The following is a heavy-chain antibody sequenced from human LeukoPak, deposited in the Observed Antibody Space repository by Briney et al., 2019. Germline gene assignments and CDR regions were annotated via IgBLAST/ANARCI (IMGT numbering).Heavy chain of an antibody. CDR2: IRCDGSNK. J-gene: IGHJ4*02. V-gene: IGHV3-30*02. D-gene: IGHD3-22*01. CDR1: GFTFSSYG. Sequence: GGSLRLSCAASGFTFSSYGMHWVRKAPGKGLEWVAFIRCDGSNKFYADYVKGRFTISRDNSKNTLYLQMNSLRAEDTAVYYCAKVGTDSSGYSCDYWGQGTLVTVSS. CDR3: AKVGTDSSGYSCDY.